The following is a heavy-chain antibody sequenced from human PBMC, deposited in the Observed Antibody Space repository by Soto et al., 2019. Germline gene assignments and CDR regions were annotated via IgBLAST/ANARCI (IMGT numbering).Heavy chain of an antibody. CDR3: ARDDDNDATALAY. CDR2: IWNDGIRK. V-gene: IGHV3-33*01. CDR1: GFTFSKYG. Sequence: GGSLRLSCAAAGFTFSKYGMHWVRQAPGKGLEWVALIWNDGIRKVYVDSVKGRFTISRDNSKNTLDLQMNNLRDEDTAVYYCARDDDNDATALAYWGPGPLVTVSS. J-gene: IGHJ4*02.